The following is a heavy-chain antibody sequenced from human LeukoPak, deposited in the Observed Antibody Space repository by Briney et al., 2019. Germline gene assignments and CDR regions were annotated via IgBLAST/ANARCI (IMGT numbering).Heavy chain of an antibody. J-gene: IGHJ3*02. CDR3: AGYYYGSGTTIDI. CDR1: GGSISSYY. Sequence: PSETLSLTCTVSGGSISSYYWSWIRQPPGKGLEWIGYIYYSGSTNYNPSLESRVTISVDTSKNQFSLKLSSVTAADTAVYYCAGYYYGSGTTIDIWGQGTMVTVSS. D-gene: IGHD3-10*01. V-gene: IGHV4-59*08. CDR2: IYYSGST.